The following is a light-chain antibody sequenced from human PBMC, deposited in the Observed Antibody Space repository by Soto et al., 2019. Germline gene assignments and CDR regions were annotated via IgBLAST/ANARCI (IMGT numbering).Light chain of an antibody. CDR2: SSS. Sequence: DIEMTQSPPILSVSPGEGATLSCPASQRISTNLAWYQHIPGQAPRLLIVSSSRRPTDVPARFSGSGSGTDFTLTISSLQSEDSAFYYCQQYNNLPPTFGQGTKVDIK. CDR3: QQYNNLPPT. CDR1: QRISTN. V-gene: IGKV3-15*01. J-gene: IGKJ1*01.